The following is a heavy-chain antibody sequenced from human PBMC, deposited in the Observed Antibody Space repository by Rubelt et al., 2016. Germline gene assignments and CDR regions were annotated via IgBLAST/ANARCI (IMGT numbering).Heavy chain of an antibody. V-gene: IGHV1-18*01. CDR1: GYTFTHCG. CDR3: ARSGQGGAFDI. J-gene: IGHJ3*02. CDR2: ISAYNGTT. D-gene: IGHD1-26*01. Sequence: QVQLVQSGAEVKKPAASENVSCKASGYTFTHCGISWVRQAPGQGLEWLGWISAYNGTTQYATKLQGKGTLNTETSKCTAYRELRSLGSDDTAVYYCARSGQGGAFDIWGQGTMVTVSS.